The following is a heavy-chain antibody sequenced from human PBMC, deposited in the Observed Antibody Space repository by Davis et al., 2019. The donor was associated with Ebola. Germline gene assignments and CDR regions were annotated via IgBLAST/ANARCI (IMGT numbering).Heavy chain of an antibody. CDR3: AKGIVVAADGSPWFDP. D-gene: IGHD2-15*01. V-gene: IGHV3-30*18. J-gene: IGHJ5*02. Sequence: GGSLRLSCAASGFTFRSYGMHWVRQAPGKGLEWVAVISYDGSKKYYADSVKGRFTISRDNSKNTVDLQMNSLRPEDTSLYYCAKGIVVAADGSPWFDPWGQGTLVTVSS. CDR2: ISYDGSKK. CDR1: GFTFRSYG.